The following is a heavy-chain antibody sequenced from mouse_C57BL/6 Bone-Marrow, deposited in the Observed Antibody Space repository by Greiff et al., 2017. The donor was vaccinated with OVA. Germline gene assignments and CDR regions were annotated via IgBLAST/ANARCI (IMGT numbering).Heavy chain of an antibody. CDR1: GYSITRDY. CDR2: ISYSGST. V-gene: IGHV3-8*01. CDR3: ARCPDYYAMDD. Sequence: EVQLQQSGPGLAKPSQTLSLTCSVTGYSITRDYWNWIRKFPGNKLEYMGYISYSGSTYYHPSIKRRSCITRDTSKNQYYLQFNSVTTEDTATYYCARCPDYYAMDDGGQGTSVTVSS. J-gene: IGHJ4*01.